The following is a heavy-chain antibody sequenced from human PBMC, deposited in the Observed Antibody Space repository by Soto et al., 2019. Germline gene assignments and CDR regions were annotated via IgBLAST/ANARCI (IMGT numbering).Heavy chain of an antibody. J-gene: IGHJ5*02. CDR2: IYYSGST. V-gene: IGHV4-59*01. D-gene: IGHD2-2*01. Sequence: SETLSLTYTVSGGSISSYYWSWIRQPPGKGLEWIGYIYYSGSTNYNPSLKSRVTISVDTSKNQFSLKLSSVTAADTAVYYCARGRGYCSSTSCSGWFDPWGQGTLVTVSS. CDR1: GGSISSYY. CDR3: ARGRGYCSSTSCSGWFDP.